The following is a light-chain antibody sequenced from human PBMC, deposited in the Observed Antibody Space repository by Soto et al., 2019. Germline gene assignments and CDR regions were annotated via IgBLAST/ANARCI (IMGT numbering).Light chain of an antibody. CDR3: QSYDTMLSGQGV. CDR2: NNI. Sequence: QSVLTQPPSVSGAPGQRVTISCTGSSFNIGAGYDVHWYQQLPGTAPKLLIYNNINRPSGVPDRFSGSKSGTSASLAITGLQPEDEADYYCQSYDTMLSGQGVFGGETKLTVL. J-gene: IGLJ2*01. V-gene: IGLV1-40*01. CDR1: SFNIGAGYD.